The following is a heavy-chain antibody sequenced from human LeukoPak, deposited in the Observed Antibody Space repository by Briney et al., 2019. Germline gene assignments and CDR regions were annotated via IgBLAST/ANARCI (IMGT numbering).Heavy chain of an antibody. D-gene: IGHD1-26*01. Sequence: SETLSLTCTVSGGSISSYYWSWIRQPPGKGLEWIGYIYYSGSTNYNPSLKSRVTISVDTSKNQFSLKLSSVTAADTAVYYCARGWEPKPWEYGMDVWGQGTTVTVSS. CDR3: ARGWEPKPWEYGMDV. CDR2: IYYSGST. V-gene: IGHV4-59*01. J-gene: IGHJ6*02. CDR1: GGSISSYY.